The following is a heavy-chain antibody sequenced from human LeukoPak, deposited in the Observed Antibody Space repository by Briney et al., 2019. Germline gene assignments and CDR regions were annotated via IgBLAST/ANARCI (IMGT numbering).Heavy chain of an antibody. V-gene: IGHV1-3*01. Sequence: ASVKVSCKASGYTFTNYAMHWVRQAPGQRLEWMGWINGGNGDTKYSQKFQGRVTITRETSASTAYMELSSLRSEDTVVYYCAKPHSSQGVTTLYLFDCWGQGTLVTVSS. CDR3: AKPHSSQGVTTLYLFDC. D-gene: IGHD2-21*02. CDR2: INGGNGDT. J-gene: IGHJ4*02. CDR1: GYTFTNYA.